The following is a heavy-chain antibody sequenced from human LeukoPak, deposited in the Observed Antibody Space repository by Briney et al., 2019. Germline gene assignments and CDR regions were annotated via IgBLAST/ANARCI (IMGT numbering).Heavy chain of an antibody. CDR1: GYTFINSA. J-gene: IGHJ4*02. V-gene: IGHV1-18*01. CDR2: ISPYNGYT. Sequence: ASVKVSCKASGYTFINSAIGWVRQAPGQGLEWTGWISPYNGYTKYAESLQGRVTMTTDTSTSTAYMELSRLRSDDTAVYYCARSRGPIGGDYWGQGTLVTVSS. D-gene: IGHD3-3*01. CDR3: ARSRGPIGGDY.